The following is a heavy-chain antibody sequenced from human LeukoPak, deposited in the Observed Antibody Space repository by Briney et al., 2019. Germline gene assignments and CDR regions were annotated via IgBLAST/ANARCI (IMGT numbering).Heavy chain of an antibody. J-gene: IGHJ4*02. CDR3: ARGPPYGSRSDYFDY. D-gene: IGHD3-10*01. CDR2: VKKDAGEK. V-gene: IGHV3-7*01. Sequence: GGSLRLSCATSGFALNSYSLTWVRQAPGKGLEWGASVKKDAGEKYYVDSVKGRFTISRDNAKNSLYLQMSSLRVEDTGVYYCARGPPYGSRSDYFDYWGQGTLVTVSA. CDR1: GFALNSYS.